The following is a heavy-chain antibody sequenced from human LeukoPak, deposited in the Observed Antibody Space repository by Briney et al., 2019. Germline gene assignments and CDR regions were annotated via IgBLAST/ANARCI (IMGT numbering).Heavy chain of an antibody. CDR1: GYSFTSYW. V-gene: IGHV5-10-1*01. J-gene: IGHJ4*02. CDR2: IDPSDSYT. CDR3: ARQDYDSPESGY. D-gene: IGHD3-22*01. Sequence: PGESLKISCKGSGYSFTSYWISWVRQMPGKGLEWMGRIDPSDSYTNYSPSFQGHVTISADKSISTAYLQWSSPKASDTAMYYCARQDYDSPESGYWGQGTLVTVSS.